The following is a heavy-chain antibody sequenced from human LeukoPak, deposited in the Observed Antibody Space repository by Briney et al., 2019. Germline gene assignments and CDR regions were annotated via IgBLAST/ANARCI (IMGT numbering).Heavy chain of an antibody. CDR1: GFTFSSYW. J-gene: IGHJ4*02. V-gene: IGHV3-7*01. D-gene: IGHD1-26*01. Sequence: GSLRLSCAAPGFTFSSYWMSWVRQAPGKGLEGVANIKQDGSEKYYVDSVKGRFTISRDNAKNSLYLQMNSLRAEDTAVYYCARDEGKWELLYFDYWGQGTLVTVSS. CDR2: IKQDGSEK. CDR3: ARDEGKWELLYFDY.